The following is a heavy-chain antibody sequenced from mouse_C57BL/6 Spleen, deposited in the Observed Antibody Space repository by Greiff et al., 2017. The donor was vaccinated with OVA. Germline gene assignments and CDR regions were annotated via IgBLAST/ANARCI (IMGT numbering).Heavy chain of an antibody. CDR3: ARSPYYYGSSYPFDY. Sequence: QVQLQQPGAELVKPGASVKLSCKASGYTFTSYWMHWVKQRPGQGLEWIGMIHPNSGSTNYNEKFKSKATLTVDKSSSTAYMQLSSLTSEDSAVYYCARSPYYYGSSYPFDYWGQGTTLTVSS. V-gene: IGHV1-64*01. CDR2: IHPNSGST. D-gene: IGHD1-1*01. J-gene: IGHJ2*01. CDR1: GYTFTSYW.